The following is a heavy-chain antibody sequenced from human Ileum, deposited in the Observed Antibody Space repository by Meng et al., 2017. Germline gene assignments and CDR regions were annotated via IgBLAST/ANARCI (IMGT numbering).Heavy chain of an antibody. Sequence: EVQLLESGGGLVQPGGSLRLSRAAFVFTFSSYVMCWVRLAPGKGLEWVSTISGSGAGTYYADSVKGRFTISRDNSKNTLYLQMNSLRAEDTAVYYCAKASKGVTTVTTSDYWGQGTLVTVSS. D-gene: IGHD4-17*01. CDR3: AKASKGVTTVTTSDY. J-gene: IGHJ4*02. CDR2: ISGSGAGT. CDR1: VFTFSSYV. V-gene: IGHV3-23*01.